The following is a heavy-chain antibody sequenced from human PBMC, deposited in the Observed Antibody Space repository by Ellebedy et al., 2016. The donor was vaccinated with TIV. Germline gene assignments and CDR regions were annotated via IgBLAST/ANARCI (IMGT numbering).Heavy chain of an antibody. CDR3: ARSPATGTVDY. CDR1: GFTSSIYS. D-gene: IGHD1-1*01. Sequence: GGSLRLSXAASGFTSSIYSWSWVRQVPGKGLEWVANINQSGSETYYVDSVKGRFTMSRDNAKNSLYLQLNSLRAEDTAVYYCARSPATGTVDYWGHGTLVTVSS. J-gene: IGHJ4*01. CDR2: INQSGSET. V-gene: IGHV3-7*01.